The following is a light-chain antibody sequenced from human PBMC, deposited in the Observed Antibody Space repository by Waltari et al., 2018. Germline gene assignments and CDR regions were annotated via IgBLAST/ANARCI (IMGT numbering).Light chain of an antibody. CDR2: SAS. V-gene: IGKV3-15*01. J-gene: IGKJ2*01. CDR3: QQYNDWPRT. Sequence: EIVMTQSPVTLSVSPGERATLSCRASQSVITNLAWYRQRPGQALRLLMYSASTRASGIPARFSGSGSGTEFTLTISSLHSEDFAVYYCQQYNDWPRTFGQGTKLEI. CDR1: QSVITN.